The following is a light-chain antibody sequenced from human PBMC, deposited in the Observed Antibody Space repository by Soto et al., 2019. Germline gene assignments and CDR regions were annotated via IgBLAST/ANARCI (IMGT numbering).Light chain of an antibody. CDR1: QDVSRY. Sequence: QLTQSPSSLSASVGDRVTITCRASQDVSRYLAWYQQKAGKAPKLLIYGTSTLQSGVPSRFSGFGSGTEFTLTISSLQPEDFATYCCQQVNSYPFTFGGGTKVDIK. CDR3: QQVNSYPFT. V-gene: IGKV1-9*01. CDR2: GTS. J-gene: IGKJ4*01.